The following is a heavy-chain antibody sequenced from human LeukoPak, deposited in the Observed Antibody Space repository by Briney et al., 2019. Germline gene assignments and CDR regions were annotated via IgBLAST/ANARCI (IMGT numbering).Heavy chain of an antibody. CDR3: ARAAAAAGHSDY. Sequence: SETLSLTCTVSGGSISSYYWSWIRQPPGKGLEWIGYIYYSGSTNYNPSLKSRVTISVDTSKNQFSLKLSSVTAADTAVYYCARAAAAAGHSDYWGQGTLVTVSS. D-gene: IGHD6-13*01. J-gene: IGHJ4*02. CDR2: IYYSGST. V-gene: IGHV4-59*01. CDR1: GGSISSYY.